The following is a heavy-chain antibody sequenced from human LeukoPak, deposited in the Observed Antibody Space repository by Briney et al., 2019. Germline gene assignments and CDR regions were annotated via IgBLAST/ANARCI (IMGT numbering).Heavy chain of an antibody. Sequence: ASVTVSCTASGYTFTSYDINWVRQATGQGLEWMGWMNPNSGNTGYAQKFQGRVTMTRNTSISTAYMELSSLRSEDTAVYYCARGCSSSCHDDYWGQGTLVTVSS. CDR3: ARGCSSSCHDDY. V-gene: IGHV1-8*01. CDR1: GYTFTSYD. J-gene: IGHJ4*02. CDR2: MNPNSGNT. D-gene: IGHD6-13*01.